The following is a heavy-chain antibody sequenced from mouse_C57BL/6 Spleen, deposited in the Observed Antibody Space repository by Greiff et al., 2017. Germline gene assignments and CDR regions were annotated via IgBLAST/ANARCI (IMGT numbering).Heavy chain of an antibody. CDR2: IDPSDSYT. CDR3: ARSDSNYVLYAMDY. CDR1: GYTFTSYW. D-gene: IGHD2-5*01. V-gene: IGHV1-69*01. Sequence: QVQLQQSGAELVMPGASVKLSCKASGYTFTSYWMHWVKQRPGQGLEWIGEIDPSDSYTNYNQKFKGKSTLTVDKSSSTAYMQLSSLTSEDSAVYYCARSDSNYVLYAMDYWGQGTSVTVSS. J-gene: IGHJ4*01.